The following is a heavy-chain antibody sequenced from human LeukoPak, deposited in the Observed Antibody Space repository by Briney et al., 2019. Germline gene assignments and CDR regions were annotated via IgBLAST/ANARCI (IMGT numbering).Heavy chain of an antibody. CDR1: GYTFTGYY. Sequence: ASVKVSCKASGYTFTGYYMHWVRQAPGQGLEWMGWINPNSGGTNYAQKFQGRVTMTRDTSISTAYMELSRLRSDDTAVYYCARLDLGDFYVQEPTPHGVDPWGQGTLVTVSS. CDR2: INPNSGGT. J-gene: IGHJ5*02. CDR3: ARLDLGDFYVQEPTPHGVDP. D-gene: IGHD2-21*02. V-gene: IGHV1-2*02.